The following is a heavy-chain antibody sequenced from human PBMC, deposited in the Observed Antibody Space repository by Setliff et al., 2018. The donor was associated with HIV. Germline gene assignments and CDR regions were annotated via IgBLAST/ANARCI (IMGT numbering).Heavy chain of an antibody. J-gene: IGHJ3*02. CDR3: TRDKGHAFDI. CDR1: GYSFPTYW. CDR2: IYPDESDS. V-gene: IGHV5-51*01. Sequence: PGESLKISCKGSGYSFPTYWIAWVRQMPGKGLEWMGVIYPDESDSRYSPSFRGQVTISADKSINTAYLQWSSLKASDTAVYYCTRDKGHAFDIWGQGTMVTVSS.